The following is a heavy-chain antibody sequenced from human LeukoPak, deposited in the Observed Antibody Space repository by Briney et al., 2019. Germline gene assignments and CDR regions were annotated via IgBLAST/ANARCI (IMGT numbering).Heavy chain of an antibody. V-gene: IGHV1-2*06. CDR2: INPNSGDT. D-gene: IGHD3-10*01. J-gene: IGHJ4*02. CDR1: GYTFTGYY. CDR3: ATYYYGSGSSPFDY. Sequence: ASVKVPCKASGYTFTGYYMHWVRQAPGQGLEWMGRINPNSGDTNYTQKFQGRVTMTRDTSISTAYMELNRLRSDDTAVYYCATYYYGSGSSPFDYWGQGTLVTVSS.